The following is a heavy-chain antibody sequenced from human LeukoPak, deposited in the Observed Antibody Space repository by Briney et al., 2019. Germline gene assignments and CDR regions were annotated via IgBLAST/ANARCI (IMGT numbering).Heavy chain of an antibody. V-gene: IGHV1-69*01. CDR1: GGTFSSYA. CDR3: ARDWGSGYSSYLGY. J-gene: IGHJ4*02. Sequence: SVKVSCKASGGTFSSYAISWVRQAPGQGLEWMGGIIPIFGTANYAQKFQGRVTITADESTSTAYMELSSLRSEDTAVYYCARDWGSGYSSYLGYWGQGTLVTVSS. CDR2: IIPIFGTA. D-gene: IGHD5-18*01.